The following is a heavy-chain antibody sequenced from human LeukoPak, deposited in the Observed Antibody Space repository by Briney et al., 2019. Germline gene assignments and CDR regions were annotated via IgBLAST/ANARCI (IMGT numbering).Heavy chain of an antibody. CDR3: ARGRAYSYGFDGMDV. D-gene: IGHD5-18*01. CDR1: GFTFSSYS. J-gene: IGHJ6*02. Sequence: GGSLRLSCAASGFTFSSYSMNWVRQAPGKGLEWVSSISSSSSYVYYADSVKGRFTISRDNAKNSLYLQMNSLRAEDTAVYYCARGRAYSYGFDGMDVWGQGTTVTVSS. V-gene: IGHV3-21*01. CDR2: ISSSSSYV.